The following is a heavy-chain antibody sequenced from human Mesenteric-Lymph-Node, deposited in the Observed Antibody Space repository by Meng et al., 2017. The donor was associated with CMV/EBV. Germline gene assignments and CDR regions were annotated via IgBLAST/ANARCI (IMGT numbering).Heavy chain of an antibody. J-gene: IGHJ4*02. CDR3: ARGPPRGTY. Sequence: SLACAVIGGFFSAYDLGWTRPPPGKGVEWIGEFNHSGYTNYNPSLKSRVTISVDTSKSQFSLKVTSVTAADTAVYYCARGPPRGTYWGQGTLVTVSS. CDR1: GGFFSAYD. D-gene: IGHD3-16*01. V-gene: IGHV4-34*01. CDR2: FNHSGYT.